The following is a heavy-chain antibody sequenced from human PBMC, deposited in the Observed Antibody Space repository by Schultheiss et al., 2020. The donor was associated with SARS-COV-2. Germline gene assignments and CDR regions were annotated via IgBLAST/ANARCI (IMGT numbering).Heavy chain of an antibody. CDR3: ARHRRAGGIVIVVGELDS. CDR2: IYYSGST. V-gene: IGHV4-39*01. CDR1: GGSISSSNW. J-gene: IGHJ4*02. Sequence: SETLSLTCAVSGGSISSSNWWSWVRQPPGKGLEWIGSIYYSGSTYYNPSLKSRVTLSVDTSKNQFSLRLSSVTAADTAVYYCARHRRAGGIVIVVGELDSWGQGTLVTVSS. D-gene: IGHD2-21*01.